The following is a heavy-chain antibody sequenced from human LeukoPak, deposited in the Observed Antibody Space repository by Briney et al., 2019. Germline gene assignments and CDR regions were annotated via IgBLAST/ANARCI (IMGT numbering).Heavy chain of an antibody. J-gene: IGHJ2*01. Sequence: SQTLSLTCTVSGGSISSGSYYWSWIRQPAGKGLEWIGRIYTSGSTNYNPSLKSRVTISVDTSKNQFSLTLSSVTAADTAVYYCARDRGSSWSRDWYFDLWGRGTLVTVSS. V-gene: IGHV4-61*02. CDR3: ARDRGSSWSRDWYFDL. CDR1: GGSISSGSYY. CDR2: IYTSGST. D-gene: IGHD6-13*01.